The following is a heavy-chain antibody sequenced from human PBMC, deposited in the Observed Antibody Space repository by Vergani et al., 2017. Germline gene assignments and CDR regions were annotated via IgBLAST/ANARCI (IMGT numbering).Heavy chain of an antibody. CDR3: ARSRTVTTIPYYYYYMDV. CDR1: GYTFTSYY. D-gene: IGHD4-11*01. Sequence: QVQLVQSGAEVKKPGASVKVSCKASGYTFTSYYMHWVRQAPGQGLEWMGIINPSGGSTSYAQKFQGRVTMTRDTSTSTVYMELSSLRSEDTAVYYCARSRTVTTIPYYYYYMDVWGKGTTVTVSS. V-gene: IGHV1-46*01. J-gene: IGHJ6*03. CDR2: INPSGGST.